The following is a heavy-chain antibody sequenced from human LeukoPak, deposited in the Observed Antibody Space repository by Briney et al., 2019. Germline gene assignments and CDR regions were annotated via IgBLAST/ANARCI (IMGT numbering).Heavy chain of an antibody. J-gene: IGHJ4*02. CDR1: GGSISSGSYY. CDR3: ARVIKGGYGYFDY. Sequence: SQTLSLTCTVSGGSISSGSYYWSWIRQPAGKGLEWIGRIYTSGSTNYNPSLKSRVTISVDTSKNQFSLKLSSVTAADTAVYYCARVIKGGYGYFDYWGQGTLVTVSS. D-gene: IGHD6-25*01. V-gene: IGHV4-61*02. CDR2: IYTSGST.